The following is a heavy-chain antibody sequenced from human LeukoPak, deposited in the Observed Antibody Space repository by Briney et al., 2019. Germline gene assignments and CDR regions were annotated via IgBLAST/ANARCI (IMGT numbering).Heavy chain of an antibody. J-gene: IGHJ6*03. CDR2: MYYRGST. CDR1: GGSISSSSHY. D-gene: IGHD2/OR15-2a*01. V-gene: IGHV4-39*07. Sequence: SETLSLTCTVSGGSISSSSHYWVWLRQPPGKGLEGIGSMYYRGSTNYNPSLKSRVTISVDTSKNQFSLKLSSVTAADTAVYYCARGFLYYYYMDVWGKGTTVTVSS. CDR3: ARGFLYYYYMDV.